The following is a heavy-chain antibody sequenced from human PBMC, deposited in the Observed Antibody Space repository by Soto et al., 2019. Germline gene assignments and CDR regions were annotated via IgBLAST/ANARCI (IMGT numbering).Heavy chain of an antibody. CDR2: IRGSGGST. CDR3: VKPRSSLQWPPFDP. V-gene: IGHV3-23*01. D-gene: IGHD6-19*01. J-gene: IGHJ5*02. CDR1: GFTFSSYA. Sequence: GGSLRLSCAASGFTFSSYAMSWVRQAPGKGLEWVSTIRGSGGSTYYADPVKGRFTISRDNSKKTLYLQMNSLRVEDTAVYYCVKPRSSLQWPPFDPWGHGTLVTVSS.